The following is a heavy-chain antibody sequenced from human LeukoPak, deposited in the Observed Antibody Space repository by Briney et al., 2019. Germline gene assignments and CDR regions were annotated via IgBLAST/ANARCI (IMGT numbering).Heavy chain of an antibody. CDR1: GFTFSSHA. J-gene: IGHJ5*02. D-gene: IGHD3-10*01. CDR3: ARRLGLGFGEYSNNWFDP. V-gene: IGHV3-30*04. Sequence: GGSLRLSCAASGFTFSSHALHWVRQAPGKGLEWVAVISSDGSYKYYADSVKGRFTISRDNSKNTLYLQMNSLIPEDTAVYYCARRLGLGFGEYSNNWFDPWGQGTLVTVSS. CDR2: ISSDGSYK.